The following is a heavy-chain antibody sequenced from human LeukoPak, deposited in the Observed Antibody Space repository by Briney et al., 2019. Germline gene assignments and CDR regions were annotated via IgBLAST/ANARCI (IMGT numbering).Heavy chain of an antibody. J-gene: IGHJ4*02. CDR1: GGSVSSYY. V-gene: IGHV4-59*02. D-gene: IGHD3-16*01. CDR3: ASHPGEYGADY. Sequence: SETLSLTCTVSGGSVSSYYWSWIRQPPGKGLEWIGYIYYSGSTNYNPSLKSRVTISVDTSKNQFSLKLSSVTAADTAVYYCASHPGEYGADYWGQGTLVTVSS. CDR2: IYYSGST.